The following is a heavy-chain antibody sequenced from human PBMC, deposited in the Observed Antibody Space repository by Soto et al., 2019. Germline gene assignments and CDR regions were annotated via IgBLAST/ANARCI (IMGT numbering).Heavy chain of an antibody. D-gene: IGHD3-10*01. CDR3: ASYGSGSYYNGYYFDY. CDR2: IHHSGGP. V-gene: IGHV4-34*01. CDR1: GGSFSAYY. Sequence: QVQLQQWGAGLLKPSETLSLTCAVDGGSFSAYYWTWIRQSPGKGLEWIGEIHHSGGPKYNPSLKSRVTISADTSKNQFSLELSSVTAADTAVYYCASYGSGSYYNGYYFDYWGQGTLVTVSS. J-gene: IGHJ4*02.